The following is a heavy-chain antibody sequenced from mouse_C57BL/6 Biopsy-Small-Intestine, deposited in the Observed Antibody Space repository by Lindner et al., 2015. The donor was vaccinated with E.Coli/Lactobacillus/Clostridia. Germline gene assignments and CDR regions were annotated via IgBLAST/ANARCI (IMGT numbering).Heavy chain of an antibody. CDR1: GYTFTSYV. Sequence: VQLQESGPELVKPGASVKMSCKASGYTFTSYVMHWVKQKPGQGLEWIGYINPYNDGTKYNEKFKGKATLTSDKSSSTAYMELSSLTSEDSAVYYCAREGAYYSNPFAYWGQGTLVTVSA. CDR2: INPYNDGT. CDR3: AREGAYYSNPFAY. V-gene: IGHV1-14*01. J-gene: IGHJ3*01. D-gene: IGHD2-5*01.